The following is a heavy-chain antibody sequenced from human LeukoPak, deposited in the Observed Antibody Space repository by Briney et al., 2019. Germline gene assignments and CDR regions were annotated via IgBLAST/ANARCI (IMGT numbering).Heavy chain of an antibody. CDR1: GGSVSSGTYY. D-gene: IGHD1-1*01. CDR3: ARDRVRGNATPYFAY. Sequence: PSETLSLTCTVPGGSVSSGTYYWSWIRQPPGKGLEWIGYIYYSGSTNYNPSLKSRVTISIDTSKNQFSLKLSSVTAADTAVYYCARDRVRGNATPYFAYWGQGTLVTVSS. J-gene: IGHJ4*02. CDR2: IYYSGST. V-gene: IGHV4-61*01.